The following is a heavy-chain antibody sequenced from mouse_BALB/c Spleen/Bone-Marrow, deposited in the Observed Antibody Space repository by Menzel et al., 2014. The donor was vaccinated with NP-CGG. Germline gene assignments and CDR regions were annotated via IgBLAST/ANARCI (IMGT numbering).Heavy chain of an antibody. CDR2: INPDSRTI. CDR1: GFDFSRYW. Sequence: VQLQQPGGGLVQPGGSLKLSCAASGFDFSRYWMSWVRQAPGKGLEWIGEINPDSRTINYSPSLKDKFIISRDNAKNTLYLRLNKVRSEDTALYYCARPDYYGYLNYWGQGTTLTVSS. V-gene: IGHV4-1*02. D-gene: IGHD1-1*01. CDR3: ARPDYYGYLNY. J-gene: IGHJ2*01.